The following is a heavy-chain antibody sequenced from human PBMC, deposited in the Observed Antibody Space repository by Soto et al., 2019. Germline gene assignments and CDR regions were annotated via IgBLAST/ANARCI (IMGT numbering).Heavy chain of an antibody. CDR3: ARDPTDIVLVPAAIDWFDP. CDR1: GGTFSSYA. V-gene: IGHV1-69*01. J-gene: IGHJ5*02. D-gene: IGHD2-2*01. Sequence: ASVKVSCKASGGTFSSYAISWVRQAPGQGLEWMGGIIPIFGTANYAQKFQGRVTITADESTSTAYMELSSLRSEDTAVYYCARDPTDIVLVPAAIDWFDPWGQG. CDR2: IIPIFGTA.